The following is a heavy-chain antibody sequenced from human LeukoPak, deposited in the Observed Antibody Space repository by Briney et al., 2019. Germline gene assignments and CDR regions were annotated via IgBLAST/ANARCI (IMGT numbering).Heavy chain of an antibody. CDR3: ATEGGGSYHYYFDY. J-gene: IGHJ4*02. CDR1: GFTFSSYW. CDR2: IKQDGSEK. Sequence: GGSLRLSCAASGFTFSSYWMSWARQAPGKGLEWVANIKQDGSEKYYVDSVKGRFTISRDNAKNSLYPQMNSLRAEDTAVYYCATEGGGSYHYYFDYWGQGTLVTVSS. V-gene: IGHV3-7*01. D-gene: IGHD1-26*01.